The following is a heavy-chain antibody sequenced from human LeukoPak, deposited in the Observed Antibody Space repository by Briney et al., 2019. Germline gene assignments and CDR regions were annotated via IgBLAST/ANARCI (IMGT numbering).Heavy chain of an antibody. Sequence: PSETLSLACTVSGDSISSYYWSWIRQPAGKGLEWIGRIYTSGSTNYNPSLKRRVTMSVDTLKNQFSLKLSSVTAADTAVYYCASRAGYTGSWSAFDYWGQGTLVTVSS. CDR3: ASRAGYTGSWSAFDY. D-gene: IGHD5-12*01. J-gene: IGHJ4*02. CDR1: GDSISSYY. CDR2: IYTSGST. V-gene: IGHV4-4*07.